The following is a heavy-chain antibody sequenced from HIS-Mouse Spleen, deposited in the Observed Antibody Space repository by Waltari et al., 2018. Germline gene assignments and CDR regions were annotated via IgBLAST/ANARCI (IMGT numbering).Heavy chain of an antibody. D-gene: IGHD1-26*01. Sequence: QVQLQESGPGLVKPSETLSLTCTVPGYSISSGSYWGWIRQRPGKGLEWIGSIYHSGSTYYNPSLKSRVTISVDTSKNQFSLKLSSVTAADTAVYYCARVGLGGATYYYYGMDVWGQGTTVTVSS. V-gene: IGHV4-38-2*02. CDR2: IYHSGST. CDR1: GYSISSGSY. CDR3: ARVGLGGATYYYYGMDV. J-gene: IGHJ6*02.